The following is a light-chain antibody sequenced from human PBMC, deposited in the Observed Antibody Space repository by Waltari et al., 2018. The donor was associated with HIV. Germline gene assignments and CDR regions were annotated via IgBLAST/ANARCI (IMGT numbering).Light chain of an antibody. CDR1: QSIGSS. J-gene: IGKJ2*01. Sequence: IVLTPSPDFQSVPPKYKVPDTCRASQSIGSSLHWYQQKPDQSPKLLIKYASRSFSGVPSRFSGSGSGTDFNLTINRLEGEDAATYYCHQSSSLPHTFGQGTKLEIK. CDR3: HQSSSLPHT. CDR2: YAS. V-gene: IGKV6-21*01.